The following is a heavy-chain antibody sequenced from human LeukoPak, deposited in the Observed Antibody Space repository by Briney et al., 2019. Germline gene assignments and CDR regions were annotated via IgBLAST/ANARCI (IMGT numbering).Heavy chain of an antibody. CDR1: GGSISSSNW. J-gene: IGHJ5*02. Sequence: PSETLSLTCAVSGGSISSSNWWTWVRQPPGKGLEWIGEIYHSGSINYNPSLKSRVTISVDKSKNHFSLKLSSVTAADTAVYSCARKSLPFENWFDPWGQGILVTVSS. CDR3: ARKSLPFENWFDP. CDR2: IYHSGSI. V-gene: IGHV4-4*02. D-gene: IGHD4-11*01.